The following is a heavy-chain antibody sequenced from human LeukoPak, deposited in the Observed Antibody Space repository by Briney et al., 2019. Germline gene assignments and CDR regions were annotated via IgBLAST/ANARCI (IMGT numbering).Heavy chain of an antibody. Sequence: KPSETLSLTCAVYGGSFGGYYWSWVRQPPGKGLEWIGEISQIGSTNYNPSLESRVTISVDTSKNQFSLKLSSVTAADTAVYYCARGRWEVRFDPWGQGTLVTVSS. CDR3: ARGRWEVRFDP. D-gene: IGHD1-26*01. CDR2: ISQIGST. CDR1: GGSFGGYY. V-gene: IGHV4-34*01. J-gene: IGHJ5*02.